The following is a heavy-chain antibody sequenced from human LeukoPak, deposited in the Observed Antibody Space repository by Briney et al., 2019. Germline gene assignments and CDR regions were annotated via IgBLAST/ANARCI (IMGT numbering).Heavy chain of an antibody. Sequence: GGSLRLSCEASGFTFSGNWMSWVRQAPGKGLEWVASINPDGSQKLYEDSVKGRFTISRDNTKSSLYLQMNSLGAEDTAMYYCAKLLGTATTYDSWGQGTRVTVSS. CDR1: GFTFSGNW. V-gene: IGHV3-7*01. D-gene: IGHD5-24*01. J-gene: IGHJ4*02. CDR2: INPDGSQK. CDR3: AKLLGTATTYDS.